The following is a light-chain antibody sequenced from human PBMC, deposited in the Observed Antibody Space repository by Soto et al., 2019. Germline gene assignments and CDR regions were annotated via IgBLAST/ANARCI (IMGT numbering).Light chain of an antibody. CDR3: SSYAGSSTWV. CDR1: SSNVGSYNL. Sequence: QYALTQPASVSGSPGQSITISCTGTSSNVGSYNLVSWYQQHPGKAPKLMIYEGNKRPSGVPDRFSGSKSGNTASLTISGLQAEDEADYCCSSYAGSSTWVFGGGTKLTVL. CDR2: EGN. J-gene: IGLJ2*01. V-gene: IGLV2-23*01.